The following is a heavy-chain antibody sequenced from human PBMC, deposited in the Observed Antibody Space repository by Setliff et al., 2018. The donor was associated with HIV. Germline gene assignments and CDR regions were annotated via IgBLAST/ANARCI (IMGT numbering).Heavy chain of an antibody. V-gene: IGHV4-39*01. CDR3: ATHGAQ. CDR2: VYYSGST. Sequence: SETLSLTCTVSGVSFGSSDYYRAWVRQPPGKGPEWIGSVYYSGSTHYNPSLKSRVTISVDTSKNQFSLKLSSVTAADTAVYYCATHGAQWGQGTLVTVSS. J-gene: IGHJ4*02. D-gene: IGHD1-26*01. CDR1: GVSFGSSDYY.